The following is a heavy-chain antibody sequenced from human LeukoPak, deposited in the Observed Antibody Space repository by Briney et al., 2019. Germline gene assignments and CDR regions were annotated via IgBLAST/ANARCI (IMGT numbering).Heavy chain of an antibody. V-gene: IGHV3-30*03. J-gene: IGHJ4*02. CDR3: ARDREHYFDY. CDR2: ISYDGRNK. Sequence: PGRSLRLSCAASGFTFSSYGMHWVRQAPGKGLEWVAVISYDGRNKYYADSVKGRFTISRDNSKNTLYLQMNSLRAEDTAVYYCARDREHYFDYWGQGTLVTVSS. CDR1: GFTFSSYG.